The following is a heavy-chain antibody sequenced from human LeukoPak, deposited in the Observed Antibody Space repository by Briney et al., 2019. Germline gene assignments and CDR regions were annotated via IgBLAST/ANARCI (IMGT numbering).Heavy chain of an antibody. D-gene: IGHD3-22*01. CDR3: ARVDPYDSSGYYYYIDY. J-gene: IGHJ4*02. V-gene: IGHV4-39*07. Sequence: SETLSLTCTVSGGSISSSSYYWGWIRQPPGKGLEWIGSIYYSGSTYYNPSLKSRVTISVDTSKNQFSLKLSSVTAADTAVYYCARVDPYDSSGYYYYIDYWGQGTLVTVSS. CDR2: IYYSGST. CDR1: GGSISSSSYY.